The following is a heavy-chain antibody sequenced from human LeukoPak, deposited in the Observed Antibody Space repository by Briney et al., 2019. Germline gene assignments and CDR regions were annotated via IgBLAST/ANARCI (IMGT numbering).Heavy chain of an antibody. V-gene: IGHV3-74*01. Sequence: PGGSLRLSCAASGFTFSSYWMHWVRQAPGTGLVWVSRINSDGSSTSYADSVRGRFSISRDNAKNTLYLQMNSLRAEDTAVYYCARGLSGYASSLGYWGQGTLVTVSA. CDR1: GFTFSSYW. D-gene: IGHD6-6*01. CDR2: INSDGSST. CDR3: ARGLSGYASSLGY. J-gene: IGHJ4*02.